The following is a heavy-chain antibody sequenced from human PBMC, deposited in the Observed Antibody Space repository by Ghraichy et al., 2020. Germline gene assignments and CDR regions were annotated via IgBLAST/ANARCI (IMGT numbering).Heavy chain of an antibody. CDR2: ISAYRGNT. D-gene: IGHD4-17*01. J-gene: IGHJ4*02. V-gene: IGHV1-18*01. Sequence: ASVKVSCEASGYPSSNYGISWVRQAPGQGLEWMGWISAYRGNTHYAENFQGRVSMTTDTSTSTVYMEMRSLSPDDTAVYYCASTDFDYWGQGTLVTVSS. CDR3: ASTDFDY. CDR1: GYPSSNYG.